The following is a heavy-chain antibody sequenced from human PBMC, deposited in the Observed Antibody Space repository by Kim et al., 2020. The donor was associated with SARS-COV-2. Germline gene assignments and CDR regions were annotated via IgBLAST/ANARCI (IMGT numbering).Heavy chain of an antibody. CDR3: ARGMFRNGLDV. CDR2: TMVRERTT. J-gene: IGHJ6*02. CDR1: GFTFRSYW. D-gene: IGHD1-1*01. V-gene: IGHV3-74*01. Sequence: GGSLRLSCAASGFTFRSYWINWVRQSPSEGLFWVSRTMVRERTTHSADAEKGRFTRSRDNAENTVYLQMNSLRGDDTAVYYCARGMFRNGLDVWGQGTTVTVSS.